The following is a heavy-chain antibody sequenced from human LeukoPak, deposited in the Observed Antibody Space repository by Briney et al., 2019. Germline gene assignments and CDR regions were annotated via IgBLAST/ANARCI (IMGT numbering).Heavy chain of an antibody. J-gene: IGHJ4*02. CDR3: ARDASSGWYWGGFDY. V-gene: IGHV3-48*03. Sequence: GGSLRLSCAASGFTFSSYAMSWVRQAPGKGLEWVSYISSSGSTIYYADSVKGRFTISRDNAKNSLYLQMNSLRAEDTAVYYCARDASSGWYWGGFDYWGQGTLVTVSS. CDR2: ISSSGSTI. CDR1: GFTFSSYA. D-gene: IGHD6-19*01.